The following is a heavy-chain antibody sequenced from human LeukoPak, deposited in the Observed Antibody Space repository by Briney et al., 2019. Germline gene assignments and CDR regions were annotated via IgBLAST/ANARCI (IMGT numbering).Heavy chain of an antibody. CDR2: INPNSGGT. J-gene: IGHJ4*02. CDR3: ARVDYYGSGSYYFDY. V-gene: IGHV1-2*06. D-gene: IGHD3-10*01. CDR1: GYTFTRYY. Sequence: ASVKVSCKASGYTFTRYYMHWVRQAPGQGLEWMGRINPNSGGTNSAQKFQGRVTMTSDTSINTAYMELSRLRSDDTAVYYCARVDYYGSGSYYFDYWGQGTLVTVSS.